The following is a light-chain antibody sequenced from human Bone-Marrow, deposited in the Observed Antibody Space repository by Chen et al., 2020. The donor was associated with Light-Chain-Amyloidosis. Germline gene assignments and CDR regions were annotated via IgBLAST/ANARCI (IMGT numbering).Light chain of an antibody. J-gene: IGLJ3*02. Sequence: NFMLTQPHSVSESPGKTVIISRTRSSGIIATNYVQRYQQRPGSSPTTVIYEDDQRPSGVPDRFSGSIDRSSNSASLTISGLKTEDEADFYCQSYQGSSQGVFGGGTKLTVL. CDR2: EDD. V-gene: IGLV6-57*01. CDR3: QSYQGSSQGV. CDR1: SGIIATNY.